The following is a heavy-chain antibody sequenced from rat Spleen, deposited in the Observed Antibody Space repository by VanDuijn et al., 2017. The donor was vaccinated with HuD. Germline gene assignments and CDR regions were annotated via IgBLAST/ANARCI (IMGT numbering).Heavy chain of an antibody. Sequence: QVQLKESGPGLVQPSQTLSLTCRVSGFSLASSHVSWVRQPPGKSLVWRGTIWSGGSTNYNSAVQSRLSISRNTSKSQVFLKMNSLQPEDTGTYYCARQDYGYNPFDSWGQGVMVTVSS. CDR3: ARQDYGYNPFDS. J-gene: IGHJ2*01. D-gene: IGHD1-9*01. CDR1: GFSLASSH. V-gene: IGHV2-72*01. CDR2: IWSGGST.